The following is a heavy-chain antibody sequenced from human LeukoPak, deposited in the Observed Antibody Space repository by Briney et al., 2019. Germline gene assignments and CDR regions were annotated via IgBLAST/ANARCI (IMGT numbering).Heavy chain of an antibody. CDR2: FDPEDGET. Sequence: GASVKVSCKVSGYTLTELSMHWVRQAPGKGLEWMGGFDPEDGETIYAQKFQGRVTMTGDTSTDTAYMELSSLRSEDTAVYYCAKSLAVAGYYYGMDVWGQGTTVTVSS. J-gene: IGHJ6*02. D-gene: IGHD6-19*01. CDR1: GYTLTELS. V-gene: IGHV1-24*01. CDR3: AKSLAVAGYYYGMDV.